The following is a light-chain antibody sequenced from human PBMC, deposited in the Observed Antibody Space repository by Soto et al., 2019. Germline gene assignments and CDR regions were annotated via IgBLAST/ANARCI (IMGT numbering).Light chain of an antibody. CDR2: GAI. CDR3: QQFGASPPTIT. V-gene: IGKV3-20*01. Sequence: EIVLTQSPGTLSLSPGERATLSCRASQSVSNNYLAWYQQKPGQAPRLLIYGAINRATGIPDRFSGSGSGTDFTLTISRLEPADFAVYYCQQFGASPPTITFGQGTRLEIK. CDR1: QSVSNNY. J-gene: IGKJ5*01.